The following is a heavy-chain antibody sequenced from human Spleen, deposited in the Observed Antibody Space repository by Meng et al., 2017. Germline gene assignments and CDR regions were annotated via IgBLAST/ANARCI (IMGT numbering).Heavy chain of an antibody. J-gene: IGHJ4*02. D-gene: IGHD1-26*01. Sequence: QGQLQQWGAGLLKPSETLSLTCAVYGGSFSGYYWSWIRQPPGKGLEWIGYIYYSGSTNYNPSLKSRVTISVDTSKNQFSLKLSSVTAADTAVYYCARLTGRYYFDYWGQGTLVTVSS. CDR1: GGSFSGYY. CDR3: ARLTGRYYFDY. CDR2: IYYSGST. V-gene: IGHV4-34*11.